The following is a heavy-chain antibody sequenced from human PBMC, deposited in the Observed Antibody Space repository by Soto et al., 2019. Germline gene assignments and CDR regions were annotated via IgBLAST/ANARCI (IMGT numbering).Heavy chain of an antibody. J-gene: IGHJ4*02. D-gene: IGHD3-22*01. Sequence: SETLSLTCTVSGGSISSSIYYLGWIRKPPGKGLEWIGSIYYSGSTYYNPSLKSRVTISVDTSKNQFSLKLSSVTAADTAVYYCTGLMDYYDSSGYFGQINYFDYWGQGTLVTVSS. CDR1: GGSISSSIYY. V-gene: IGHV4-39*01. CDR3: TGLMDYYDSSGYFGQINYFDY. CDR2: IYYSGST.